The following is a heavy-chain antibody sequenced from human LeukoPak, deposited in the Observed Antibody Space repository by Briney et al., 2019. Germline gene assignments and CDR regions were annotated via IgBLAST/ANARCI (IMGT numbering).Heavy chain of an antibody. J-gene: IGHJ4*01. Sequence: PGRSLRLSCAASGFIFSGSVMHWVRQAPGKGLEWVSIMSYDGKNEYYGDSVKGRFTISRDNSKNTLYLHMNSLRHDDTAVYYCAKDSGGSVLEEWGHGCLVIVSS. CDR3: AKDSGGSVLEE. V-gene: IGHV3-30*18. D-gene: IGHD2-15*01. CDR1: GFIFSGSV. CDR2: MSYDGKNE.